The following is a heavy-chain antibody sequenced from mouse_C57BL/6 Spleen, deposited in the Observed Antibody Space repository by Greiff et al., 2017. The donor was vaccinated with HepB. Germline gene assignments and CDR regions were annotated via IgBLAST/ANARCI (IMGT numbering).Heavy chain of an antibody. CDR3: ARGRYYYGSFPYYFDY. CDR2: IYPRDGST. Sequence: VQLQQSGAELMKPGASVKLSCKASGYTFTSYDINWVKQRPGQGLEWIGWIYPRDGSTKYNEKFKGKATLTVDTSSSTAYMELHSLTSEDSAVYFCARGRYYYGSFPYYFDYWGQGTTLTVSS. CDR1: GYTFTSYD. D-gene: IGHD1-1*01. V-gene: IGHV1-85*01. J-gene: IGHJ2*01.